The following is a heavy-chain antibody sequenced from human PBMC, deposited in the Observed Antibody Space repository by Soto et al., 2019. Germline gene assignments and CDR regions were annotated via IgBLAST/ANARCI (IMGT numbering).Heavy chain of an antibody. CDR2: IYWDDDK. J-gene: IGHJ4*02. CDR3: AHRRIGVSQWNYGDFDY. V-gene: IGHV2-5*02. D-gene: IGHD6-19*01. CDR1: GFSLSTSGVG. Sequence: QITLKESGPTLVKPTQTLTLTCTFSGFSLSTSGVGVGWVRQPPGKALEWLVFIYWDDDKRYSPSLRSRLTITKDTSKNQVVLTMTDVEPVDTATYFCAHRRIGVSQWNYGDFDYWGQGTLVTVSS.